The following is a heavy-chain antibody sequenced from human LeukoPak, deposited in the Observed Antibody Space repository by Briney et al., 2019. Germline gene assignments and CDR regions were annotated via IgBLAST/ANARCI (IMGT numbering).Heavy chain of an antibody. J-gene: IGHJ4*02. D-gene: IGHD4/OR15-4a*01. CDR1: GYTFISYG. CDR3: ARGGYSYGADY. CDR2: ISAYTAKT. Sequence: GASVKVSCKASGYTFISYGISRVRQAPGQGLEWMGWISAYTAKTNYAQKLQGRITMTTDTSTSTAYMELRSLRSDDTAVYYCARGGYSYGADYWGQGTLVTVSS. V-gene: IGHV1-18*01.